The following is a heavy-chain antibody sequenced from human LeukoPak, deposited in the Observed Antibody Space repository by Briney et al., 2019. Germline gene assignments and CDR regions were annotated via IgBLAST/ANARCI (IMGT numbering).Heavy chain of an antibody. D-gene: IGHD3-10*01. J-gene: IGHJ4*02. CDR2: ISAYNGNT. V-gene: IGHV1-18*01. CDR1: GYTFTSYG. Sequence: ASVKVSCKASGYTFTSYGISWVRQAPGQGLEWMGWISAYNGNTNYAQKLQGRVTMTTDTSTSTAYMGLRSLRSDDTAVYYCARDLSPFYGSGSPSPFDYWGQGTLVTVSS. CDR3: ARDLSPFYGSGSPSPFDY.